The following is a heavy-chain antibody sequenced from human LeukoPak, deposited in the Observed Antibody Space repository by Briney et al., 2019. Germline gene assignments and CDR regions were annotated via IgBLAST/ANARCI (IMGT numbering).Heavy chain of an antibody. V-gene: IGHV3-23*01. D-gene: IGHD2-8*01. CDR3: ARGSTNARPYYFDY. J-gene: IGHJ4*02. CDR2: IAGDSGST. CDR1: EFTFSTYI. Sequence: GGSLRLSCAASEFTFSTYIMSWVRQAPGRGLEWVSAIAGDSGSTYHADSVKGRFTISRDNSKNTLYLQMNSLRAEDTAVYYCARGSTNARPYYFDYWGQGSLVTVSS.